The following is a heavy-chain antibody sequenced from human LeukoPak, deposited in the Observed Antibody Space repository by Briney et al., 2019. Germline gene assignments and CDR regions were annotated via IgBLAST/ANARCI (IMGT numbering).Heavy chain of an antibody. CDR3: ARSFGVVIHYMDV. D-gene: IGHD3-3*01. CDR2: INPNSGGT. CDR1: GYTFTGYY. Sequence: ASVKVSCKASGYTFTGYYMHWVRRAPGQGLEWMGWINPNSGGTNYAQKFQGRVTMTRDTSISTAYMELSRLRSDDTAVYYCARSFGVVIHYMDVWGKGTTVTVSS. V-gene: IGHV1-2*02. J-gene: IGHJ6*03.